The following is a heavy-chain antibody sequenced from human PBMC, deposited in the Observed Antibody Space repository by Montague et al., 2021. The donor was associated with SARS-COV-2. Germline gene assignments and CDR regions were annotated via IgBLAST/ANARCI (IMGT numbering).Heavy chain of an antibody. CDR2: VYWNDDK. Sequence: PALVKPTQTLTLTCTFSGFSLNTSGVGVTWVRQPPGKALEWLAFVYWNDDKHYGPSVKSRITITKDTSTNQVVLIMTNMDPVDTGTYYCAHDDVGNRGFDFWGQGTLVTVSS. J-gene: IGHJ4*02. CDR1: GFSLNTSGVG. D-gene: IGHD1-26*01. CDR3: AHDDVGNRGFDF. V-gene: IGHV2-5*01.